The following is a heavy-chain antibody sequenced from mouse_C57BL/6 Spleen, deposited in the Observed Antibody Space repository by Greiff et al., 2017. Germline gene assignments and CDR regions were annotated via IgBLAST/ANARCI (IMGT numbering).Heavy chain of an antibody. CDR2: IDPSDSYT. J-gene: IGHJ1*03. D-gene: IGHD1-1*01. CDR3: ARLGGSSYEYFDV. CDR1: GYTFTSYW. V-gene: IGHV1-69*01. Sequence: QVQLQQPGAELVMPGASVKLSCKASGYTFTSYWMHWVKQRPGQGLEWIGEIDPSDSYTNYNQKFKGKSTLTVDKSSSTAYMQLGSLTSEDSAVYYCARLGGSSYEYFDVWGTGTTVTVSS.